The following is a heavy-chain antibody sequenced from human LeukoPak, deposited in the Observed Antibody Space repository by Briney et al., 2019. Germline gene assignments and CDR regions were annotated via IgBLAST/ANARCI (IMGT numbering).Heavy chain of an antibody. Sequence: SQTLSLTCTVSGGSISSYYWSWIRQPPGKGLEWIGYISYSGSTNYNPSLKSRVTISVDTSKNQLSLKLNSVTAADTAVYYCARYIWGSYPTFEDYWGQGSLVTVSS. J-gene: IGHJ4*02. CDR1: GGSISSYY. V-gene: IGHV4-59*12. D-gene: IGHD3-16*02. CDR3: ARYIWGSYPTFEDY. CDR2: ISYSGST.